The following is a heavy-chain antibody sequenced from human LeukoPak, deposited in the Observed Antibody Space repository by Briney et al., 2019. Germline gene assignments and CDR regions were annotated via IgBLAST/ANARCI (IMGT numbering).Heavy chain of an antibody. CDR1: AFTFRTYA. Sequence: PGGSLRLSCAASAFTFRTYAMTWVRQAPGKGLAWVSTISGRGTRTYYTDSVKGRFTISRDNSRNSLYLEMNSLRAEDTAVYYCAKANVVVPDATYFDSWGQGALVTVSS. J-gene: IGHJ4*02. CDR2: ISGRGTRT. V-gene: IGHV3-23*01. CDR3: AKANVVVPDATYFDS. D-gene: IGHD2-2*01.